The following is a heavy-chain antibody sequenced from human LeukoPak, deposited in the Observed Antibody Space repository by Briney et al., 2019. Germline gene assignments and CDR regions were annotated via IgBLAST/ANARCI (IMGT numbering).Heavy chain of an antibody. CDR3: AKDQHDYGDYGLLDY. Sequence: PGGSLRLSCAASGFTFSSYGMHWVRQAPGKGLEWVAVISYDGSNKYYADSVKGRFTTSRYNSKNTLYLQMNSLRAEDTAVYYCAKDQHDYGDYGLLDYWGQGTLVTVSS. D-gene: IGHD4-17*01. J-gene: IGHJ4*02. CDR2: ISYDGSNK. CDR1: GFTFSSYG. V-gene: IGHV3-30*18.